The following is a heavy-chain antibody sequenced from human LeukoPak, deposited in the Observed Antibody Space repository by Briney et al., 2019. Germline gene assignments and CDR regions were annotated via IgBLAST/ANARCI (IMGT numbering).Heavy chain of an antibody. CDR2: ISSSSSTI. CDR1: GFTFSSYS. Sequence: PGGSLRLSCAASGFTFSSYSVNWVRQAPGKGLEWVSYISSSSSTIYYADSVKGRFTISRDNAKNSLYLQMNSLRAEDTAVYYCARVNYYYYMDVWGKGTTVTVSS. V-gene: IGHV3-48*04. CDR3: ARVNYYYYMDV. J-gene: IGHJ6*03.